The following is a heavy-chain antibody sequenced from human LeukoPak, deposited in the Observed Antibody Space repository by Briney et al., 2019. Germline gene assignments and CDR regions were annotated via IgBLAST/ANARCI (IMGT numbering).Heavy chain of an antibody. CDR1: GGPFSGYY. CDR2: INHSGST. D-gene: IGHD3-10*01. Sequence: SETLSLTCAVYGGPFSGYYWSWIRQPPGKGLEWIGEINHSGSTNYNPSLKSRVTISVDTSKNQFSLKLSSVTAADTAVYYCARVRMGSGSPKFTFDYWGQGTLVTVSS. V-gene: IGHV4-34*01. J-gene: IGHJ4*02. CDR3: ARVRMGSGSPKFTFDY.